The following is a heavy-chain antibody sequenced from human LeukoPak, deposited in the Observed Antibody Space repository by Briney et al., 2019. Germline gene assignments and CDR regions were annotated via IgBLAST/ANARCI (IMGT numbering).Heavy chain of an antibody. J-gene: IGHJ4*02. Sequence: PGGSLRLSCAASGFTFSSYGMHWVRQAPGKGLEWVAVISYDGSNKYYADSVKGRFTISRDNSKNTLYLQMNRLRAEDTAVYYCAKGSLLWFGELLVDLDYWGQGTLVTVSS. CDR3: AKGSLLWFGELLVDLDY. V-gene: IGHV3-30*18. D-gene: IGHD3-10*01. CDR2: ISYDGSNK. CDR1: GFTFSSYG.